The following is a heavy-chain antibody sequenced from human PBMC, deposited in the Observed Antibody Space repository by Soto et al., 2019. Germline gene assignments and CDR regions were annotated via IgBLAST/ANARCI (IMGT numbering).Heavy chain of an antibody. CDR1: GSTFTRYG. Sequence: GXSVKVSCKASGSTFTRYGISWVRQAPGQGLEWMGGXSAYNXNTNYAQKLQGXGTMTTDTXTSTEYMELRSLRYDDEDVYYCARDQGYLVFDPWGKGTLVTVYS. D-gene: IGHD2-15*01. J-gene: IGHJ5*02. CDR2: XSAYNXNT. CDR3: ARDQGYLVFDP. V-gene: IGHV1-18*01.